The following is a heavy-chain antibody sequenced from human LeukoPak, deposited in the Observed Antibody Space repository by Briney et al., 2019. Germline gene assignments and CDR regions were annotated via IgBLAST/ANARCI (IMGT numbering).Heavy chain of an antibody. CDR3: ASKDSSGWYEEA. J-gene: IGHJ5*02. CDR2: INPSGGRT. CDR1: GYTFTTYY. D-gene: IGHD6-19*01. Sequence: GASVKVSCKASGYTFTTYYMHWVRQAPGQGLEWMGVINPSGGRTSYAQKFQGSVTMTRDTSTSTVYMELSSLRSEDTAVYYCASKDSSGWYEEAWGQGTLVTVSS. V-gene: IGHV1-46*01.